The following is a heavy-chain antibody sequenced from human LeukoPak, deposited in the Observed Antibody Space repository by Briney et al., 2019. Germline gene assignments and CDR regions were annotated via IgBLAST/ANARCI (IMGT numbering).Heavy chain of an antibody. V-gene: IGHV3-21*01. CDR3: AKTGTAAGTGVDY. J-gene: IGHJ4*02. CDR1: GFTFSRYS. CDR2: ISSSSSYI. Sequence: GGSLRLSCAASGFTFSRYSMNWVRQAPGKGLEWVSSISSSSSYIYYADSMKGRFTISRDNSKNTLYLQMNSLRAEDTAVYYCAKTGTAAGTGVDYWGQGTLVTVSS. D-gene: IGHD6-13*01.